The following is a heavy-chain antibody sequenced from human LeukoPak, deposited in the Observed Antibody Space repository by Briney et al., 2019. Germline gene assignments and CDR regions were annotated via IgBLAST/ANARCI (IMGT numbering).Heavy chain of an antibody. Sequence: GGSLRLSCAASGFTFSGSAMHWVRQASGKGLEWVGRIRSKANSYATAYAASVKGRFTISRDDSKNTAYLQMNSLKTEDTAVYYCAKDPGVVPAHYFDYWGQGTLVTVSS. CDR1: GFTFSGSA. D-gene: IGHD2-2*01. CDR2: IRSKANSYAT. J-gene: IGHJ4*02. V-gene: IGHV3-73*01. CDR3: AKDPGVVPAHYFDY.